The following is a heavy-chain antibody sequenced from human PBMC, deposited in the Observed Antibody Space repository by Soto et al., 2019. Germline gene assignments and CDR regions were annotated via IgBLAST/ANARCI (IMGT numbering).Heavy chain of an antibody. CDR1: GGTFSSYA. J-gene: IGHJ6*02. CDR3: ARGTRGYSYGFPYYYYYYGMDV. Sequence: QVQLVQSGAEVKKPGSSVKVSCKASGGTFSSYAISWVRQAPGQGLEWMGGIIPIFGTANYAQKFQGRVTITADESTGTAYMELSSLRSEDTAVYYCARGTRGYSYGFPYYYYYYGMDVWGQGTTVTVSS. CDR2: IIPIFGTA. V-gene: IGHV1-69*01. D-gene: IGHD5-18*01.